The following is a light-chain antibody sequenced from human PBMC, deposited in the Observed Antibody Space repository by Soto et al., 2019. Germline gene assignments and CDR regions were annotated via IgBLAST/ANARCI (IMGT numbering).Light chain of an antibody. CDR2: GNS. CDR1: GSNIGAGYD. J-gene: IGLJ1*01. Sequence: QSVLTQPPSVSGAPGQRVTISCTGSGSNIGAGYDVHWYQQLPGTAPKLLIYGNSNRPSGVPDRFSGSKSGTSASLAITGLQAEDEADYYCQSYDSSLSGLDVFGTGTKVTVL. CDR3: QSYDSSLSGLDV. V-gene: IGLV1-40*01.